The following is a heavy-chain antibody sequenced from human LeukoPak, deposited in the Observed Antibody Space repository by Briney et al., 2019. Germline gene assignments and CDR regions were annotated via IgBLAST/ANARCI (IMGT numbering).Heavy chain of an antibody. D-gene: IGHD6-13*01. CDR2: IYHRGST. CDR1: GYPISSGYY. Sequence: PSETLSLTCTVSGYPISSGYYWGWIRQPPGKGLEWIGGIYHRGSTYYNPSLKSRVTISVDTSKNQFSLKLSSVTAADTAVYYCAVSAAGLFDPWGQGTLVTVSS. V-gene: IGHV4-38-2*02. CDR3: AVSAAGLFDP. J-gene: IGHJ5*02.